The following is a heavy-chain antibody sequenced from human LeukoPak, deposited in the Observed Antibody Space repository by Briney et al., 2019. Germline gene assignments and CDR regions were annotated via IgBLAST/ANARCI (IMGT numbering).Heavy chain of an antibody. D-gene: IGHD6-13*01. J-gene: IGHJ4*02. Sequence: SQTLSLTCTVSAGSISSSSYYWGWLRQPPGKGLEWSGSIYYSGSTYYNTSLKRRVTISVDTTKNQLSLKLSSVTAADTAVYYCARELVIAAAGAIDYWGQGTLVTVSS. CDR1: AGSISSSSYY. CDR2: IYYSGST. CDR3: ARELVIAAAGAIDY. V-gene: IGHV4-39*02.